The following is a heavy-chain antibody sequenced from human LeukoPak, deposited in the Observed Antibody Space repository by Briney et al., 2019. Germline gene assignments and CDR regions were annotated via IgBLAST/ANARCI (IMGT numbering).Heavy chain of an antibody. CDR3: AGGQDIVVVPAAKGLDYYYYMDV. CDR2: IIPIFGTA. D-gene: IGHD2-2*01. V-gene: IGHV1-69*13. CDR1: GGTFSSYA. J-gene: IGHJ6*03. Sequence: SVKVSCKASGGTFSSYAISWVRQAPGQGLEWMGGIIPIFGTANYAQKFQGRVTITAEESTSTAYMELSSLRSEDTAVYYCAGGQDIVVVPAAKGLDYYYYMDVWGKGTTVTVSS.